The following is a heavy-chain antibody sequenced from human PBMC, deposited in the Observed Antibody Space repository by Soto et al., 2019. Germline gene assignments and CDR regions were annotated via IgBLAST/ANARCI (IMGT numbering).Heavy chain of an antibody. CDR1: GYTISDYP. D-gene: IGHD1-26*01. Sequence: QVHLVQSGAEVKKPGASVKASCKASGYTISDYPMHWVRQAPGQSLEWMGWINTGNGDTKYSQKFQGRVTITRDTSAGTAYMELSGLRSEDTAVYYCATGRDALDFWGQGTMVTVSS. CDR3: ATGRDALDF. CDR2: INTGNGDT. J-gene: IGHJ3*01. V-gene: IGHV1-3*04.